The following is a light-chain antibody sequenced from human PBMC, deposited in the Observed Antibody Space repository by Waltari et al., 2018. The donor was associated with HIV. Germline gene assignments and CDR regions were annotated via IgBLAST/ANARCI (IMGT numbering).Light chain of an antibody. CDR2: EVR. CDR3: SSYTSSSTLV. CDR1: SSDVGGYNF. J-gene: IGLJ2*01. V-gene: IGLV2-14*01. Sequence: QSALTQPASVSGSPGQSITISCTGTSSDVGGYNFVSLFQHHPGKAPKVLIYEVRNRPSGVSNRFSVSKSGNTAALTISGLQAEDEADYYCSSYTSSSTLVFGGGTKLTVL.